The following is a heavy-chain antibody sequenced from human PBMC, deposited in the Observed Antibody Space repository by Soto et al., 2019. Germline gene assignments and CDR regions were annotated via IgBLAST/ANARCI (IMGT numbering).Heavy chain of an antibody. Sequence: QVQLVESGGGVVQPGRSLRLSCAASGFTFSSYAMHWVRQAPGKGLEWVAVISYDGSNKYYADSVKGRFTISRDNSKNTLNLQMNSLRAEDTAGYYCARADGIAAAVDYWGQGTLVTVSS. CDR3: ARADGIAAAVDY. D-gene: IGHD6-13*01. CDR1: GFTFSSYA. V-gene: IGHV3-30-3*01. CDR2: ISYDGSNK. J-gene: IGHJ4*02.